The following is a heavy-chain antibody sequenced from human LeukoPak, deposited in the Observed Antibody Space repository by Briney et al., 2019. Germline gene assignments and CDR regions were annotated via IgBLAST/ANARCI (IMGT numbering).Heavy chain of an antibody. Sequence: PSETLSLTCTVSGGSISSGGYYWSWIRQPPGKGLEWIGYIYYSGSTNYNPSLKSRVTISVDTSKNQFSLKLSSVTAADTAVYYCARDGWGISGNWFDPWGQGTLVTVSS. CDR3: ARDGWGISGNWFDP. CDR2: IYYSGST. D-gene: IGHD2/OR15-2a*01. J-gene: IGHJ5*02. V-gene: IGHV4-61*08. CDR1: GGSISSGGYY.